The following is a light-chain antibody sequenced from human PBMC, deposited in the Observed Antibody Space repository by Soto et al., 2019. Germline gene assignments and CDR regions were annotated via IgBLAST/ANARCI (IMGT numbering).Light chain of an antibody. J-gene: IGKJ1*01. Sequence: EIVITQSPATLSVSPGERATLSCRASQSVTSNLAWYQQKPGQAPRLLIYGASTRATGIPARFSGSGSGTEFTLTISSLQSEDFAVYYCQQYNTWSTFGQGTKVDIX. CDR3: QQYNTWST. CDR2: GAS. CDR1: QSVTSN. V-gene: IGKV3-15*01.